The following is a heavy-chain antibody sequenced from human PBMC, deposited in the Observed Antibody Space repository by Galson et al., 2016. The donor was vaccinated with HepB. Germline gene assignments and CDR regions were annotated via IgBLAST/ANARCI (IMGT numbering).Heavy chain of an antibody. J-gene: IGHJ3*02. CDR1: GFTFITYA. Sequence: SLRLSSAASGFTFITYAMHWGRQAPGKGLEYVSAISSNGGSTYYAESVKGRFTISRDNSKNTLYPQMSSLRAEDTAIYYCVNGGIAAAGTFLAFDIWGQGTMVTVSS. D-gene: IGHD6-13*01. CDR2: ISSNGGST. CDR3: VNGGIAAAGTFLAFDI. V-gene: IGHV3-64D*06.